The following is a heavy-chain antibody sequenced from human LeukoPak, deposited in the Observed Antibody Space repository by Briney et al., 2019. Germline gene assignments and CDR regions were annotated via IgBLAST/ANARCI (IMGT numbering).Heavy chain of an antibody. CDR1: GFTFSSYT. J-gene: IGHJ4*02. D-gene: IGHD2-15*01. CDR2: ISGSSIYI. Sequence: GGSLRLSCAASGFTFSSYTMNWVRQAPGKGLEWVSSISGSSIYIYYADSAKGRFTISRDNAKNSLYLRMNSLRAEDTAVYYCARSGCSGGSCYGVFDYWGQGTLVTVSS. CDR3: ARSGCSGGSCYGVFDY. V-gene: IGHV3-21*01.